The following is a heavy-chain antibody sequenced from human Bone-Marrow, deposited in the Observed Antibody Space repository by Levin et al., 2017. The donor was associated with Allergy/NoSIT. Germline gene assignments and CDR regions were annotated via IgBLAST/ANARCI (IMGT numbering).Heavy chain of an antibody. CDR1: GYSFTSFW. V-gene: IGHV5-51*01. CDR2: IYPSDSDT. Sequence: MPGGSLRLSCQASGYSFTSFWIGWVRQMPGKGLEWMGFIYPSDSDTRYSPSFQGQVTISVDRSFNSASLQWSSLKASDTAMYYCVSLNTLRGYGGYDYGSFDIWGQGTLITVSS. D-gene: IGHD5-12*01. CDR3: VSLNTLRGYGGYDYGSFDI. J-gene: IGHJ4*02.